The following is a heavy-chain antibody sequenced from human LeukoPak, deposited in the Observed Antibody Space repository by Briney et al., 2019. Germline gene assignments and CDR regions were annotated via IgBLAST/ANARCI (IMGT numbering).Heavy chain of an antibody. J-gene: IGHJ4*02. D-gene: IGHD1-1*01. CDR3: ARDGTGDSFDY. CDR2: IYYSGST. CDR1: GGSISSYY. V-gene: IGHV4-59*01. Sequence: SETLSLTWTVAGGSISSYYWSWIRQPPGKGLEWIGYIYYSGSTNYNPSLKSRVTISVDTSKNQFSLKLSSVTAADTAVYYCARDGTGDSFDYWGQGTLVTVSS.